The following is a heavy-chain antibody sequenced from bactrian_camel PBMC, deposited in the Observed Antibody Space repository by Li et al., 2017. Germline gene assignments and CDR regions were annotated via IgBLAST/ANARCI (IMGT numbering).Heavy chain of an antibody. CDR1: GFSFSSYW. CDR2: INERGETT. Sequence: QLVESGGGSVQAGGSLRLSCAASGFSFSSYWMHWVRQAPGKGLEWVSHINERGETTFYADSVKGRFTISKDNAKNTLYLQMNSLKSEDTALYYCTTWARGSWAYWGQGTQVTVS. V-gene: IGHV3S1*01. J-gene: IGHJ4*01. D-gene: IGHD6*01. CDR3: TTWARGSWAY.